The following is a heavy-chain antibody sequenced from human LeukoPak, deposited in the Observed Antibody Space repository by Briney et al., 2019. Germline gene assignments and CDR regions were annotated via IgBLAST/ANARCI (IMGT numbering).Heavy chain of an antibody. D-gene: IGHD1-1*01. CDR1: GGSISIYY. J-gene: IGHJ5*02. V-gene: IGHV4-4*07. CDR3: GAEGQAVGTSPKIWFDP. CDR2: IYNSGST. Sequence: SETLSLTCNVSGGSISIYYWSWIRQPAGKGLEWIGHIYNSGSTTYNPSLQSRVTISVATYKSLFFLKLSAVTAADTAVYYCGAEGQAVGTSPKIWFDPWGQGTLVTVSS.